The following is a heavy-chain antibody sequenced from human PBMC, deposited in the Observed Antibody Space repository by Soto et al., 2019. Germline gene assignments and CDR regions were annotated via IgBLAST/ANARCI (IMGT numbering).Heavy chain of an antibody. V-gene: IGHV3-74*01. D-gene: IGHD2-8*01. J-gene: IGHJ5*02. CDR1: RFTFSSYW. CDR2: INSDGSDT. CDR3: AREGMGFSNWFDP. Sequence: PGGSLRLSCAPSRFTFSSYWMHWVRQAPGKGLVWVSRINSDGSDTGYADSVKGRFTISRDNAKNTLYLQMNSLRAEDTAVYYCAREGMGFSNWFDPSGQGTLVTVSS.